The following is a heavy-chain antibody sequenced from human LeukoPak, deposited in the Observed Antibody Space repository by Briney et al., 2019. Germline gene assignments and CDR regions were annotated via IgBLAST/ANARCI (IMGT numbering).Heavy chain of an antibody. J-gene: IGHJ6*03. CDR1: GGTFSSYA. CDR3: ARTVVVPAGYYYYYYYMDV. CDR2: IIPIFGTA. D-gene: IGHD2-2*01. V-gene: IGHV1-69*01. Sequence: GASVKVSCKASGGTFSSYAISWVRQAPGQGLEWMGGIIPIFGTANYAQKFQGRVTITADESTSTAYMELSSLRSEDTAVYYCARTVVVPAGYYYYYYYMDVWGKGTTVTVSS.